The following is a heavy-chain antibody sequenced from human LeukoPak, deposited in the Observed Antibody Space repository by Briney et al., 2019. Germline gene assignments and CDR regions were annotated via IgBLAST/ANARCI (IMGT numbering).Heavy chain of an antibody. V-gene: IGHV3-53*01. D-gene: IGHD4-17*01. Sequence: PGGSLRLSCAASGFTVSSNYMSWVRQAPGKGLEWVSVIYSGGSTYYADSVKGRFTISRDNSKNTLYLQMNSLRAEDTAVYYCASAAYGDYGAFDIWGQGTMVTVSS. CDR2: IYSGGST. CDR3: ASAAYGDYGAFDI. J-gene: IGHJ3*02. CDR1: GFTVSSNY.